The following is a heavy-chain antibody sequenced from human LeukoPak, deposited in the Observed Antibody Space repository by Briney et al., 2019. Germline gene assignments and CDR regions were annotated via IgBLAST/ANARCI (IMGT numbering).Heavy chain of an antibody. V-gene: IGHV1-69*04. CDR2: IIPILGIA. J-gene: IGHJ4*02. CDR3: ARTLGELSVGFDY. CDR1: GGTFSSYA. Sequence: SVKVSCKASGGTFSSYAISWVRQAPGQGLEWMGRIIPILGIANYAQKFQGRVTITADKSMSTAYMELSSLRSEDTAVYYCARTLGELSVGFDYWGQGTLVTVSS. D-gene: IGHD3-16*02.